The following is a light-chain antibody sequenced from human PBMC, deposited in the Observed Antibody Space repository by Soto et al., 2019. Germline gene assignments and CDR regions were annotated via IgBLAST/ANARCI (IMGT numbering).Light chain of an antibody. CDR2: EVS. CDR3: SSYTSRSTRV. V-gene: IGLV2-14*01. Sequence: QSALTQPASVSGSPGQSITISCTGTSSDVGGYNYVSWYQQHPGKALKLMIYEVSNRPSGVSNRFSGSKSGNTASLTISGLQAEDEADYYCSSYTSRSTRVFGGGTKLTVL. CDR1: SSDVGGYNY. J-gene: IGLJ3*02.